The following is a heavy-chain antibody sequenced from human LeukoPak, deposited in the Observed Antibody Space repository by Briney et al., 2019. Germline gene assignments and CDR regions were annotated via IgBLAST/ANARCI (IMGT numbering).Heavy chain of an antibody. CDR2: IDTSSSRI. V-gene: IGHV3-48*02. J-gene: IGHJ3*02. Sequence: GGSLRLSCAAPGFRMIDYVMSWVRQAPGKGLEWVSYIDTSSSRIHYADSVKGRFTISRDDAKNSLYLQMNSLRDEDTAVYYCATDFDWAFKIGGQGTMVTVSS. CDR1: GFRMIDYV. D-gene: IGHD3-9*01. CDR3: ATDFDWAFKI.